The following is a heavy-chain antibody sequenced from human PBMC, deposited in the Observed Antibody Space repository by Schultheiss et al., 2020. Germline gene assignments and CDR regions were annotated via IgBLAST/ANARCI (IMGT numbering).Heavy chain of an antibody. Sequence: SETLSLTCTVSGGSISSYYWSWIRQPPGKGLEWIGYIYYSGSTNYNPSLKSRVTISVDKSKNQFSLKLSSVTAADTAVYYCARERGQLGNYYYYGMDVWGQGTTVTVAS. CDR1: GGSISSYY. J-gene: IGHJ6*02. CDR3: ARERGQLGNYYYYGMDV. V-gene: IGHV4-59*01. D-gene: IGHD6-6*01. CDR2: IYYSGST.